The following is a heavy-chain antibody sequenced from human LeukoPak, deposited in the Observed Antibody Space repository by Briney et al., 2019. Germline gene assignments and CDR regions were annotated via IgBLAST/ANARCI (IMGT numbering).Heavy chain of an antibody. CDR3: VKDFHNSWTFDY. Sequence: GESLRLSCAASGFTFSTCGMHWVRQAPGKGLEWVAFINDGGNRKDYADSVQGRLTISRDTSKNILYLQMNSLRVEDTAVYYCVKDFHNSWTFDYWGQGTLVTVSS. CDR1: GFTFSTCG. J-gene: IGHJ4*02. CDR2: INDGGNRK. D-gene: IGHD6-13*01. V-gene: IGHV3-30*02.